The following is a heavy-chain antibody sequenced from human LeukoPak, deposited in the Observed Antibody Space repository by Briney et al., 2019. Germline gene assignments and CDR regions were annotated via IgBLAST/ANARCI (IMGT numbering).Heavy chain of an antibody. V-gene: IGHV3-48*01. CDR3: ARERTNYDILTGYYYFDY. CDR1: GFTFSSYR. Sequence: GGSLRLSCAASGFTFSSYRMNWVRQAPGKGLEWVSYISSSSSTIYYADSVKGRFTISRDNSKNTLYLQMNSLRAEDTAVYYCARERTNYDILTGYYYFDYWGQGTLVTVSS. D-gene: IGHD3-9*01. J-gene: IGHJ4*02. CDR2: ISSSSSTI.